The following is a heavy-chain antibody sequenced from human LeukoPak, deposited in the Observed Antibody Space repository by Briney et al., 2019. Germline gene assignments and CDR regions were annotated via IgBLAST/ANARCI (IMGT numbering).Heavy chain of an antibody. CDR2: IYSGGST. V-gene: IGHV3-53*01. J-gene: IGHJ4*02. CDR1: GFTVSSHY. Sequence: PGGSLRLSCAASGFTVSSHYMSWVRQAPGKGLEWVSVIYSGGSTYYADSVKGRFTISRDNSKNTLYLQMNSLRAEDTAVYYCAKDRKDPTYYFDYWGQGTLVTVSS. CDR3: AKDRKDPTYYFDY.